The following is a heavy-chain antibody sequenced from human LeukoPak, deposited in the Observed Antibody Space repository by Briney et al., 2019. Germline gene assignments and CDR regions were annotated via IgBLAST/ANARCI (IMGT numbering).Heavy chain of an antibody. CDR3: ARDLAYSSGFQYYYGMDV. CDR2: IYYSGST. D-gene: IGHD6-19*01. V-gene: IGHV4-59*01. Sequence: SSETLSLTCTVSGGSISSYYWSWIRQPPGKGLEWIGYIYYSGSTNYNPSLKSRVTISVDTSKNQFSLKLSSVTAADTAVYYCARDLAYSSGFQYYYGMDVWGQGTTVTVSS. J-gene: IGHJ6*02. CDR1: GGSISSYY.